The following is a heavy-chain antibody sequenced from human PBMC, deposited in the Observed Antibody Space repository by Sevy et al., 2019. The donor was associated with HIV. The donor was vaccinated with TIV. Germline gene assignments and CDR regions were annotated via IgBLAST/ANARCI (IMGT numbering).Heavy chain of an antibody. Sequence: GGSLRLSCAASGFSFSGYVMNWVHQAPGKGLEWVSSISGRDSSTYYADSVRGRFIISRDNSENTLYLQMNGLRAEDTAVYYCAKVTLWELLAAHDAFDVWGQGTMVTVSS. J-gene: IGHJ3*01. V-gene: IGHV3-23*01. CDR1: GFSFSGYV. CDR3: AKVTLWELLAAHDAFDV. D-gene: IGHD1-26*01. CDR2: ISGRDSST.